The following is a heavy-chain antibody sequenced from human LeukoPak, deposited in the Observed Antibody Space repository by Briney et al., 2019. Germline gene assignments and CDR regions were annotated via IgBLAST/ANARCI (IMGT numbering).Heavy chain of an antibody. CDR2: ISGSGGST. J-gene: IGHJ4*02. CDR3: AKDRGNRYYFDY. Sequence: GGSLRLSCAASGFTFSSYAMSWVRQAPGKGPEWVSAISGSGGSTYYADSVKGRFTISRDNSKNTLYLQMNSLRAEDTAVYYCAKDRGNRYYFDYWGQGTLVTVSS. CDR1: GFTFSSYA. V-gene: IGHV3-23*01.